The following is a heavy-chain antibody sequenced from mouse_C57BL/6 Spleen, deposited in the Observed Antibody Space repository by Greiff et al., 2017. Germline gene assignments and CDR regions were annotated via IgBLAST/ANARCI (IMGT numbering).Heavy chain of an antibody. V-gene: IGHV1-64*01. Sequence: VKLQQPGAELVKPGASVKLSCKASGYTFTSYWMHWVKQRPGQGLEWIGMIHPNSGSTNYNEKFKSKATLTVDKSSSTAYMQLSSLTSEDSAVYDCARDHYYGSSYRYFDVWGTGTTVTVSS. CDR3: ARDHYYGSSYRYFDV. D-gene: IGHD1-1*01. CDR1: GYTFTSYW. CDR2: IHPNSGST. J-gene: IGHJ1*03.